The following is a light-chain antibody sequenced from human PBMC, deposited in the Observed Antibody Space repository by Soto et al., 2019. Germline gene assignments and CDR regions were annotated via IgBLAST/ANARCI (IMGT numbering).Light chain of an antibody. CDR3: QQYVNVPFT. J-gene: IGKJ3*01. CDR2: GDS. CDR1: QGISKS. V-gene: IGKV1-33*01. Sequence: DIQMTQSPSSLSASVGDRVTITCQASQGISKSLNWYQQKSGKAPKLLICGDSNLETGVPSRFSGSGSGTDLTLTISSLQHGDIGTYYCQQYVNVPFTFGPGTKVDI.